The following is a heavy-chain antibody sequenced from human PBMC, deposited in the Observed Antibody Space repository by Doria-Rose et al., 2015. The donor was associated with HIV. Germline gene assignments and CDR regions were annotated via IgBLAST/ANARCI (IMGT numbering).Heavy chain of an antibody. D-gene: IGHD6-13*01. V-gene: IGHV2-26*01. CDR2: LFSDDER. J-gene: IGHJ4*02. CDR3: ARIKSSRWYHKYYFDF. CDR1: GVSLSSPGMG. Sequence: QVTLKESGPVLVKSTETLTLTCTVSGVSLSSPGMGVSWIRQPPGKALEWLANLFSDDERSDKTSLKSRLTISRGTSKSQVVLTMTDMDPVDTATYYCARIKSSRWYHKYYFDFWGQGTLVIVSA.